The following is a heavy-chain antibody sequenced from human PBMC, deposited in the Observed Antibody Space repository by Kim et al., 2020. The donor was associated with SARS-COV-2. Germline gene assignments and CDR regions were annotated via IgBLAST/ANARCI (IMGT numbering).Heavy chain of an antibody. CDR3: AMMSGGRGSLAGFYY. J-gene: IGHJ4*02. Sequence: SETLSLTCTVSGGSISSGGYYWSWIRQHPGKGLEWIGYIYYSGSTYYNPSLKSRVTISVDTTKNQFSLKLSSVTAADTAVYYCAMMSGGRGSLAGFYYWGQRTL. D-gene: IGHD2-15*01. CDR2: IYYSGST. V-gene: IGHV4-31*03. CDR1: GGSISSGGYY.